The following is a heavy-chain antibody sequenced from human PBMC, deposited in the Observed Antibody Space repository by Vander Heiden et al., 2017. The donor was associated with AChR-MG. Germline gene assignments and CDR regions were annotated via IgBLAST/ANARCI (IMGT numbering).Heavy chain of an antibody. D-gene: IGHD3-3*01. CDR3: ARHGPLLEWLLPRYYFDY. J-gene: IGHJ4*02. Sequence: QLQLQESGPGLVRPSETLSLTCTVPGGSISSRSYHGGGSRQPPGKGLEWIGSSYYSGSTYYNPSLKSRVTISVDTSKNQFSLKLSSVTAADTAVYYCARHGPLLEWLLPRYYFDYWGQGTLVTVSS. V-gene: IGHV4-39*01. CDR2: SYYSGST. CDR1: GGSISSRSYH.